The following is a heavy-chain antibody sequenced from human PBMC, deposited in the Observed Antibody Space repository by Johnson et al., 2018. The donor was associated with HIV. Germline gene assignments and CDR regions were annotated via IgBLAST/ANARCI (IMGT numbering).Heavy chain of an antibody. V-gene: IGHV3-23*04. D-gene: IGHD3-10*01. CDR1: GFTFSDCS. Sequence: VQLVESGGVVVQPGGSLRLSCAASGFTFSDCSMSWVRQGPGKGLEWVSAISVSGANIYYDDSVKGRFTISRDNAKNTLYLQLNSRRAEDTAVYYCARAMSPMVRGNIWGQGTMVTVSS. CDR2: ISVSGANI. J-gene: IGHJ3*02. CDR3: ARAMSPMVRGNI.